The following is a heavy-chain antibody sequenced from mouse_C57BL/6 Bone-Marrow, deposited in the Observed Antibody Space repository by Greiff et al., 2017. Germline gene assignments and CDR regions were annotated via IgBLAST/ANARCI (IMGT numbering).Heavy chain of an antibody. CDR3: ASAYYSNYPDWDFDV. V-gene: IGHV1-18*01. CDR2: INPNNGGT. CDR1: GYTFTDYN. Sequence: EVQLQQSGPELVKPGASVKIPCKASGYTFTDYNMDWVKQSHGKSLEWIGDINPNNGGTIYTQKFKGKATLTVDKSSSTAYMELRSLTSVDTAVYYCASAYYSNYPDWDFDVCGTGTTVTVSS. J-gene: IGHJ1*03. D-gene: IGHD2-5*01.